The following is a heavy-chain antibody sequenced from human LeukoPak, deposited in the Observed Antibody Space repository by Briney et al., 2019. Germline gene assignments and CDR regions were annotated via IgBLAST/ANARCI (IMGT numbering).Heavy chain of an antibody. CDR1: GGTFSSYA. CDR3: ARAQRLRFLEWLSRTYYFDY. D-gene: IGHD3-3*01. V-gene: IGHV1-69*06. J-gene: IGHJ4*02. Sequence: SVKVSCKASGGTFSSYAISWVRQAPGQGLEWMGGIIPIFGTANYAQKFQGRVTITADKSTSTAYMELSSLRSEDTAVYYCARAQRLRFLEWLSRTYYFDYWGQGTLVTVSS. CDR2: IIPIFGTA.